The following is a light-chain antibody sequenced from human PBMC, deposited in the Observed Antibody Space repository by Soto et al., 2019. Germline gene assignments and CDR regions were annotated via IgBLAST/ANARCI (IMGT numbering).Light chain of an antibody. CDR1: NSDVGAYKY. Sequence: QSVLTQPPSVSGSPGQSVTISCTGTNSDVGAYKYVSWYQHHPGKAPKLMMCDVNKRPSGVPDRFSGSKSGTSASLAITGLQAEDEGDYYCQSYDSTLSARYVFGTGTKVTVL. CDR2: DVN. J-gene: IGLJ1*01. CDR3: QSYDSTLSARYV. V-gene: IGLV2-11*01.